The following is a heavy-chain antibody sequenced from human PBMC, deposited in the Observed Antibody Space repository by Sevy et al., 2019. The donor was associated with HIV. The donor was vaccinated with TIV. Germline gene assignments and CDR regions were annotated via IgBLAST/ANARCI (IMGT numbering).Heavy chain of an antibody. CDR1: GFTFSTYW. CDR2: IKQDGTDK. V-gene: IGHV3-7*01. J-gene: IGHJ4*02. Sequence: GGSLRLSCAASGFTFSTYWMTWVRQAPGRGLEWVANIKQDGTDKYYVDSVRGRFTISRANGNNLLYLHMSSLRAEDTAIYFCARALADWGSFHYSSWGRGTLVTVSS. CDR3: ARALADWGSFHYSS. D-gene: IGHD3-16*01.